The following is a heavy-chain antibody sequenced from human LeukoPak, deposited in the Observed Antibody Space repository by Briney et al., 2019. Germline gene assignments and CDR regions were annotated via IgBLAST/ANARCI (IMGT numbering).Heavy chain of an antibody. J-gene: IGHJ4*02. Sequence: GGSLRLSCAASGFTFSSYEMNWVRQAPGKGLEWVSYISSSGSTIYYADSVKGRFTISRDNAKNSLYLQMNSLRAEDTAVYYCARDNPTGRFDYWGQGTLVTVSS. CDR1: GFTFSSYE. V-gene: IGHV3-48*03. D-gene: IGHD1-1*01. CDR3: ARDNPTGRFDY. CDR2: ISSSGSTI.